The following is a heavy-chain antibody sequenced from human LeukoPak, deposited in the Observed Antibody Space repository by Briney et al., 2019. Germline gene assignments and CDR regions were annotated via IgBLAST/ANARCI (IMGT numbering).Heavy chain of an antibody. V-gene: IGHV3-30*02. D-gene: IGHD3-22*01. CDR2: IRYDGSNK. Sequence: GGSLRLSCAASGLTFRTYAMSWVRQAPGKGLEWVAFIRYDGSNKYYADSVKGRFTISRDNSKKTVYLQMNSLRAEDTALYYCARDTYDSSGYFDYWGQGTLVTVSS. J-gene: IGHJ4*02. CDR3: ARDTYDSSGYFDY. CDR1: GLTFRTYA.